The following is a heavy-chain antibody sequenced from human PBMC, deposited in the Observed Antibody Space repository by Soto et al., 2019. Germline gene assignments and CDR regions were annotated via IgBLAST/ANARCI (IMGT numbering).Heavy chain of an antibody. CDR3: ARGTIFGVALKNNYYYGMDV. D-gene: IGHD3-3*01. CDR2: MNPNSGNT. CDR1: GYTLTSYD. V-gene: IGHV1-8*01. Sequence: ASVKVSCKASGYTLTSYDINWVRQATGQRLERMGWMNPNSGNTGYAQKVQGRVTMTRNTSRITAYMELSSLRSDDTALYYCARGTIFGVALKNNYYYGMDVWGQGTTVTVSS. J-gene: IGHJ6*02.